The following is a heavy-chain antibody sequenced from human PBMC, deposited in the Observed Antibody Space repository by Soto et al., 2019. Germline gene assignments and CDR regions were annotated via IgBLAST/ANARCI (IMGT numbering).Heavy chain of an antibody. CDR1: GYTFTSYY. CDR2: INPSGGST. J-gene: IGHJ4*02. V-gene: IGHV1-46*01. D-gene: IGHD5-12*01. Sequence: ASVKVSCKASGYTFTSYYMHWVRQAPGQGLEWIGRINPSGGSTSYAQKFQGRVTMTRDTSTSTVYMELSSLRSEDTAVYYWARLDGYYSPGGYWGQGTLVTVSS. CDR3: ARLDGYYSPGGY.